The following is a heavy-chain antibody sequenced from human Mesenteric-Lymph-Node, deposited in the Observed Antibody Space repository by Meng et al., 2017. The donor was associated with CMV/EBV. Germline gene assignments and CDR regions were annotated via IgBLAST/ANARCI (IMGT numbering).Heavy chain of an antibody. CDR1: GYAITSGYY. CDR2: IYYSGTT. V-gene: IGHV4-61*01. D-gene: IGHD5-24*01. CDR3: ARSGGYNYHFDF. J-gene: IGHJ4*02. Sequence: SETLSLTCSVSGYAITSGYYWSWIRQPPGRGLEWLGYIYYSGTTKYNPSLESRVTMSIDTAKNQFSLTLTSVTAADTAVYFCARSGGYNYHFDFWGQGTLVTVSS.